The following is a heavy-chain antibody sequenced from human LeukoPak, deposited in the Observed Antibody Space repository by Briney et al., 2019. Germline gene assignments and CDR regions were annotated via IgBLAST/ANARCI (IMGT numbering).Heavy chain of an antibody. CDR2: ISYDGSNK. J-gene: IGHJ4*02. D-gene: IGHD2-21*02. CDR1: GFTFSSYA. Sequence: GRSLRLSCAASGFTFSSYAMHWVRQAPGKGLEWVAVISYDGSNKYYADSVKGRFTISRDNSKNTLYLQMNSLRAEDTAVYYCARESGGDSYYFDHWGQGTLVTVSS. CDR3: ARESGGDSYYFDH. V-gene: IGHV3-30*04.